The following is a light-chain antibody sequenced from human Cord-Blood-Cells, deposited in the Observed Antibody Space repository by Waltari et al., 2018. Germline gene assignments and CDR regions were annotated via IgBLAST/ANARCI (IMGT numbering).Light chain of an antibody. Sequence: SYELTHPSSVSVSPGQTARLTCPGDVLAKKYARWFQQKPGQAPVLVIYKDSERPSGIPERFSGSSSGTTVTLTISGAQVEDEADYYCYSAADNNYVFGTGTKVTVL. CDR2: KDS. CDR1: VLAKKY. CDR3: YSAADNNYV. V-gene: IGLV3-27*01. J-gene: IGLJ1*01.